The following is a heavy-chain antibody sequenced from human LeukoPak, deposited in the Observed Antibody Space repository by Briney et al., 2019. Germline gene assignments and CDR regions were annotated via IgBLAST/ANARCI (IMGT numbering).Heavy chain of an antibody. D-gene: IGHD4-17*01. Sequence: TGGSLRLSCAASGFTFSSYWMSWVRQAPGKGLEWAANIKQDGSEKYYVDSVKGRFTISRDNAKNSLYLQMNSLRAEDTAVYYCARESDDYGDYDGYWGQGTLVTVSS. CDR3: ARESDDYGDYDGY. J-gene: IGHJ4*02. CDR2: IKQDGSEK. CDR1: GFTFSSYW. V-gene: IGHV3-7*03.